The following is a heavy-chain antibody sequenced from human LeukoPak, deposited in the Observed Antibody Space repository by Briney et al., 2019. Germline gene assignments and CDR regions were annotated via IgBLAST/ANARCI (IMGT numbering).Heavy chain of an antibody. CDR1: GFSFSSYA. D-gene: IGHD3-16*01. CDR2: ISGDGTRT. V-gene: IGHV3-23*01. J-gene: IGHJ4*02. CDR3: AKVPAMLNDFDY. Sequence: PAGGSLRLSCAASGFSFSSYAMTWARQAPVKGLEWVSAISGDGTRTYYADSVKGRFTISRGNSKNTLYLQMNSLRAEDTAVYYCAKVPAMLNDFDYWGQGTLVTVSS.